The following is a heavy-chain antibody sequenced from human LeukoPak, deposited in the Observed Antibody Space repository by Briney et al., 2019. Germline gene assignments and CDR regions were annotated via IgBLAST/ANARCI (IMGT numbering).Heavy chain of an antibody. CDR2: INPNSGAT. D-gene: IGHD1-26*01. V-gene: IGHV1-2*02. Sequence: ASVKVSCRASGYTFTGYYIHWVRQAPGQGLEWMGWINPNSGATNYAQKFQGRVTMTRDTSISTAYMEVSRLRSDDTAVYYCARVPAYGSYYPFDYWGQGTLVTVSS. J-gene: IGHJ4*02. CDR1: GYTFTGYY. CDR3: ARVPAYGSYYPFDY.